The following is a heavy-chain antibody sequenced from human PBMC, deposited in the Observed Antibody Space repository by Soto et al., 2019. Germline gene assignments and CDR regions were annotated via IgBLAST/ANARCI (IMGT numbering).Heavy chain of an antibody. V-gene: IGHV3-48*03. CDR3: ASTYYDILTGYSDY. Sequence: GGSLRLSCAASGFTFSSYEMNWVRQAPGKGLEWVSYISSSGSTIYYADSVKGRFTISRDNAKNSLYLQMNSLRAEDTAVYYCASTYYDILTGYSDYWGQGTLVTVSS. J-gene: IGHJ4*02. CDR2: ISSSGSTI. D-gene: IGHD3-9*01. CDR1: GFTFSSYE.